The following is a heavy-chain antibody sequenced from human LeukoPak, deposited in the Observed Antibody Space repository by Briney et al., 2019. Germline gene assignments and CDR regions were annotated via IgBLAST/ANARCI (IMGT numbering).Heavy chain of an antibody. CDR2: ISAYNGNT. CDR1: GYTFTSYG. CDR3: ARAGYCTNGVCYSKDFQH. J-gene: IGHJ1*01. V-gene: IGHV1-18*01. D-gene: IGHD2-8*01. Sequence: ASVKVSCKASGYTFTSYGISWVRQAPGQGLEWMGWISAYNGNTNYAQKLQGRVTMTTDTSTSTAYMELRSLRSDDTAVYYCARAGYCTNGVCYSKDFQHWGQGTLVTVSS.